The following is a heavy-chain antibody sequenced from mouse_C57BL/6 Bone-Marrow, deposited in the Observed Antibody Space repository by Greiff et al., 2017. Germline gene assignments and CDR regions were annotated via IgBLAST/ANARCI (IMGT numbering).Heavy chain of an antibody. D-gene: IGHD2-4*01. CDR1: GFTFSSYA. V-gene: IGHV5-4*03. CDR2: IRDGGSYT. Sequence: EVKVVESGGGLVKPGGSLKLSCAASGFTFSSYAMSWVRQTPEKRLEWVATIRDGGSYTYYPDHVKGRFTISRDNAKNNLYLQMSHLKSEDKARYYCASDYYDWLFAYWGQGTLVTVSA. CDR3: ASDYYDWLFAY. J-gene: IGHJ3*01.